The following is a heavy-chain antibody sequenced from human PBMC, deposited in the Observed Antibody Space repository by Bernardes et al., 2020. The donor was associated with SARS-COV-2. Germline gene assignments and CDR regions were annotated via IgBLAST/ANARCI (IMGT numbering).Heavy chain of an antibody. Sequence: GGSLRLSCAASGFTFSHYAMSWVRQVPGKGLEWVSAISDSGGTTYYADSVKGRFTISRDNSKNTLYLQMNSLRADDTAVYYCAKPQPPRTVTTLFDYWGQGTLVTVSS. D-gene: IGHD4-17*01. V-gene: IGHV3-23*01. J-gene: IGHJ4*02. CDR2: ISDSGGTT. CDR1: GFTFSHYA. CDR3: AKPQPPRTVTTLFDY.